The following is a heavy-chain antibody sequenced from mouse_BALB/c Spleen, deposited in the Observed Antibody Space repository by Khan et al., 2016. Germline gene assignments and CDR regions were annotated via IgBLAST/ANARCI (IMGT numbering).Heavy chain of an antibody. CDR2: IDPANGNT. Sequence: VQLQQPGAELVKPGASVKLSCTASGFNIKDTYMHWVKQRPEQGLEWIGRIDPANGNTKYDPKFQGKATITADTSSNTAYLQLSSLTSEDTAVYYCASLCDGYDDYWGQGTTVTVSS. V-gene: IGHV14-3*02. J-gene: IGHJ2*01. D-gene: IGHD2-2*01. CDR3: ASLCDGYDDY. CDR1: GFNIKDTY.